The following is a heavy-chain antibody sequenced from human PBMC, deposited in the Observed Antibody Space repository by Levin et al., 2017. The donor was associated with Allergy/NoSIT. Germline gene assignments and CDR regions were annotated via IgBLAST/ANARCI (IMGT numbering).Heavy chain of an antibody. V-gene: IGHV1-18*01. CDR3: ARFVVTPVSYFYMDV. J-gene: IGHJ6*03. D-gene: IGHD2-2*01. Sequence: GGSLRLSCKASGYTFKNYGISWVRQAPGQGLEWMGWISTHNGNTNYAQRFQGRVTMTKETSTSTADMELRSLIADDTALYYCARFVVTPVSYFYMDVWGKGTTVTVSS. CDR2: ISTHNGNT. CDR1: GYTFKNYG.